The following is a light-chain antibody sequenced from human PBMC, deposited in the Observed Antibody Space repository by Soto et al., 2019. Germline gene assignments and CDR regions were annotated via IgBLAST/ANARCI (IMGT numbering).Light chain of an antibody. V-gene: IGKV3-15*01. Sequence: EIVMTQSPATLSVSPGGSATLSCRASQHVSSNLAWYRQKPGQPPTLLIYRASTRATGIPATFSGSGSGAEFTLTIASLQSADFAVYYCQQYNKWPYTFGQGTKLEI. CDR3: QQYNKWPYT. CDR1: QHVSSN. CDR2: RAS. J-gene: IGKJ2*01.